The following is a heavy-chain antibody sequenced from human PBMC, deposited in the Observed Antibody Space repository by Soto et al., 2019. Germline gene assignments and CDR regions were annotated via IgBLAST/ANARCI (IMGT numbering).Heavy chain of an antibody. CDR1: SYIFRDYG. V-gene: IGHV1-18*04. Sequence: AAVRVSCTASSYIFRDYGITWRRQAPGQGLEWMGWISVYNGNTKYAEKVQGRVTMTTDTSTSTAYMELRSVRSDDTAVYYCAGDRITIFDRDDMDVWGQGTTVTVSS. D-gene: IGHD3-3*01. J-gene: IGHJ6*02. CDR2: ISVYNGNT. CDR3: AGDRITIFDRDDMDV.